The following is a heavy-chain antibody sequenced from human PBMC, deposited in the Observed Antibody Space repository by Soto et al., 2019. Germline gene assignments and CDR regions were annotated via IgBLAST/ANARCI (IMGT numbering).Heavy chain of an antibody. CDR2: ISAYNGNT. CDR1: GYTFTSYG. D-gene: IGHD3-10*01. CDR3: ARHGSGISKRDWFDY. Sequence: ASVKVSCKASGYTFTSYGISWVRQAPGQGLEWMGWISAYNGNTNYAQKLQGRVTMTTDTSTSTAYMELRSLRSDDTAVYYCARHGSGISKRDWFDYWGQGTLVTVSS. V-gene: IGHV1-18*01. J-gene: IGHJ5*01.